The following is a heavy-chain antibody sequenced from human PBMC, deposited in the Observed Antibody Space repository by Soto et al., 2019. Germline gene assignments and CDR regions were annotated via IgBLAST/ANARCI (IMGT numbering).Heavy chain of an antibody. D-gene: IGHD2-2*01. V-gene: IGHV1-2*02. J-gene: IGHJ6*02. CDR2: INPNSGGT. Sequence: VASVKVSCKASGYTFTGYYMHWVRQAPGQGLEWMGWINPNSGGTNYAQKFQGRVTMTRDTSISTAYMELSRLRSDDTAVYYCARDHVVVVPAAIFYYYYGMDVWGQGTTVTVSS. CDR3: ARDHVVVVPAAIFYYYYGMDV. CDR1: GYTFTGYY.